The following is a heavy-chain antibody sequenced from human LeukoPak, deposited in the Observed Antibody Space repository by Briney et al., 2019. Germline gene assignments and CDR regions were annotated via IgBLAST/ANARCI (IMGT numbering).Heavy chain of an antibody. CDR3: AGDYDSSGYYFSGADY. Sequence: SETLSLTCTVSGGSISSYYWSWIRQPAGKGLEWIGRIYTSGSTNYNPSLKSRVTMSVDTSKNQFSLKLSSVTAADTAVYYCAGDYDSSGYYFSGADYWGQGTLVTVSS. D-gene: IGHD3-22*01. V-gene: IGHV4-4*07. CDR1: GGSISSYY. J-gene: IGHJ4*02. CDR2: IYTSGST.